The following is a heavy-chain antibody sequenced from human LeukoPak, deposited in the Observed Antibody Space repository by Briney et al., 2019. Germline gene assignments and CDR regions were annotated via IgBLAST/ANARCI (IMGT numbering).Heavy chain of an antibody. J-gene: IGHJ4*02. CDR2: ISYDGSNK. CDR3: AKDRPNYYDSSGYYYY. CDR1: GFTFSSYA. D-gene: IGHD3-22*01. Sequence: GGSLRLSCAASGFTFSSYAMHWVRQAPGKGLEWVAVISYDGSNKYYADSVKGRFTISRDNSKNTLYLQMNSLRAEDTAVYYCAKDRPNYYDSSGYYYYWGQGTLVTVSS. V-gene: IGHV3-30-3*01.